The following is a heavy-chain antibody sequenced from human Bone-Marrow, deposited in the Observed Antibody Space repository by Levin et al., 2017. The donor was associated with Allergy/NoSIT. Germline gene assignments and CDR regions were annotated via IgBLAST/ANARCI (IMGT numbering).Heavy chain of an antibody. Sequence: GESLKISCAAAGFTFSSFAMSWVRQAPGKGLEWVAAISGSGGTTYHADSVKGRFTISRDNPKNTLYLQMNSLKVEDTAVYYCASRGREGYNPNYYGMDVWDQGTTVTVSS. J-gene: IGHJ6*02. CDR1: GFTFSSFA. CDR2: ISGSGGTT. V-gene: IGHV3-23*01. D-gene: IGHD5-24*01. CDR3: ASRGREGYNPNYYGMDV.